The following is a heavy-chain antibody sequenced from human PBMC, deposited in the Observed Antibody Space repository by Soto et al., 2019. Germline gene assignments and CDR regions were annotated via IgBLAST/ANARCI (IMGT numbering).Heavy chain of an antibody. CDR3: ARGVTAGVDY. CDR2: MQPSSGRT. V-gene: IGHV1-8*01. J-gene: IGHJ4*02. Sequence: ASVKVSCRASGYSFTSLDINWVRRTTGQGLEWMGWMQPSSGRTGYAQKFQGRVTMTRDTSINTAYMELSSLTSDDTASYYCARGVTAGVDYWGQGTLVTVSS. CDR1: GYSFTSLD. D-gene: IGHD1-26*01.